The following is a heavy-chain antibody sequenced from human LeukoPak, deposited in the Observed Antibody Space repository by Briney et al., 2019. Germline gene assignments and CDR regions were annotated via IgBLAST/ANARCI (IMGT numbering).Heavy chain of an antibody. CDR1: GFTFGSYG. Sequence: GGSLRLSCAASGFTFGSYGMHWVRQAPGKGLEWVAYISTASDGYGDGYDEQYAESVKGRFTISRDNSKNTLYLEMNSLRAEDTALYSCAKDPHVTRSIGSAGRDYFDNWGRGALVTVSS. CDR3: AKDPHVTRSIGSAGRDYFDN. CDR2: ISTASDGYGDGYDE. J-gene: IGHJ4*02. V-gene: IGHV3-30*18. D-gene: IGHD3-10*01.